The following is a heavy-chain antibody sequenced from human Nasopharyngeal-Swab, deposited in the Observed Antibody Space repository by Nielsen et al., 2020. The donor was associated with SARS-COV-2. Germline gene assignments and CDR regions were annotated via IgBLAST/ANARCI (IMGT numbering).Heavy chain of an antibody. CDR3: ARLKQWYSSSFSYGMDV. V-gene: IGHV5-51*01. CDR1: GYSFTSYW. CDR2: IYPGDSDT. D-gene: IGHD6-6*01. J-gene: IGHJ6*02. Sequence: GESLKISCKGSGYSFTSYWIGWVRQMPGKGLEWMGIIYPGDSDTRYSPSFQGQVTISANKSLSTAYLQWSSLKASDTAMYYCARLKQWYSSSFSYGMDVWGQGTTVTVSS.